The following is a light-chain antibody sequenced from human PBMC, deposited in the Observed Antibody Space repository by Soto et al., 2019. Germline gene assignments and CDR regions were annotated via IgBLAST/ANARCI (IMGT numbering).Light chain of an antibody. J-gene: IGKJ1*01. CDR2: AAS. V-gene: IGKV1-39*01. CDR3: QHSYSTPRS. CDR1: QSISSY. Sequence: DIQMTQSPSSLSASVGDRVTITGRASQSISSYLNWYQQKPGKAPKLLIYAASSLQSGVPSRFSGSGSGTDFTLTISSLQPEDFATYYCQHSYSTPRSFGQGTKVEIK.